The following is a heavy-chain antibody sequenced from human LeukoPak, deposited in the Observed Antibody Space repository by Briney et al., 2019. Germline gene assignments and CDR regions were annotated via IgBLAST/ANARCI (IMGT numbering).Heavy chain of an antibody. CDR3: ASSSIVVVPAAKNFDI. CDR2: IYYSGST. V-gene: IGHV4-59*01. Sequence: PSETLSLTCTVSGGSISSYYWSWIRQPPGKGLEWIGYIYYSGSTNYNPSLKSRVTISVDTSKNQFSLKLSSVTAADTAVYYCASSSIVVVPAAKNFDIWGQGTMVTVSS. CDR1: GGSISSYY. J-gene: IGHJ3*02. D-gene: IGHD2-2*01.